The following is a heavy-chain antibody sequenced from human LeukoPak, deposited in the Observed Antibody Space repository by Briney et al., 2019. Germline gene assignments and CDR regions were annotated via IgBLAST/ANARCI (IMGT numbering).Heavy chain of an antibody. D-gene: IGHD3-22*01. Sequence: GGSLRLSCAASGFSFSSFSMNWVRQAPGKGLEGVSGISGSGISTYYADSVKGRFTISRDNSKNTLYLQMNSLRVEDAAVYYCAKSWNYYDSSGDDALDIWGQGTMVTVSS. CDR1: GFSFSSFS. CDR2: ISGSGIST. J-gene: IGHJ3*02. CDR3: AKSWNYYDSSGDDALDI. V-gene: IGHV3-23*01.